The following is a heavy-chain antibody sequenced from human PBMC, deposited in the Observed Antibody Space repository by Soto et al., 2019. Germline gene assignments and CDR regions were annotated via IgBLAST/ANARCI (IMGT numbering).Heavy chain of an antibody. J-gene: IGHJ4*02. V-gene: IGHV3-30*18. Sequence: QVQLVESGGGVVQPGRSLRLSCSASGFIYSSCAMHWVRQVPGKGLEWLAVVSHDGTLYPYADSVKGRFIISRDNSRKMLYLQMISLRPDDTAVYYCVKDRSDTWSFDYWGQGTLVTVST. D-gene: IGHD2-8*02. CDR2: VSHDGTLY. CDR3: VKDRSDTWSFDY. CDR1: GFIYSSCA.